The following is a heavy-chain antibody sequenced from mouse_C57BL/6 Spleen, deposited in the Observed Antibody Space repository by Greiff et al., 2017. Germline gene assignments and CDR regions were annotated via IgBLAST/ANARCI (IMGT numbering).Heavy chain of an antibody. CDR2: IDPETGGT. V-gene: IGHV1-15*01. Sequence: VQLVESGAELVRPGASVTLSCKASGYTFTDYEMHWVKQTPVHGLEWIGAIDPETGGTAYNQKFKGKAILTADKSSSTAYMELRSLTSEDSAVYYCTRKRNYYGSRWFAYWGQGTLVTVSA. D-gene: IGHD1-1*01. J-gene: IGHJ3*01. CDR3: TRKRNYYGSRWFAY. CDR1: GYTFTDYE.